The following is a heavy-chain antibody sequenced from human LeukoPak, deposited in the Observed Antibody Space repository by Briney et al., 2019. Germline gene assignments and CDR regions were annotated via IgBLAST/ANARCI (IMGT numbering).Heavy chain of an antibody. CDR1: GGSISSGGYY. V-gene: IGHV4-31*03. J-gene: IGHJ4*02. CDR3: ARGANYYDSSGSTRHFDY. CDR2: IYYSGST. D-gene: IGHD3-22*01. Sequence: PSQTLSLTCTVSGGSISSGGYYWSWIRQHPGKGLEWIGYIYYSGSTYYNPSLKSRVTISVDRSKNQFSLKLSSVTAADTAVYYCARGANYYDSSGSTRHFDYWGQGTLVTVSS.